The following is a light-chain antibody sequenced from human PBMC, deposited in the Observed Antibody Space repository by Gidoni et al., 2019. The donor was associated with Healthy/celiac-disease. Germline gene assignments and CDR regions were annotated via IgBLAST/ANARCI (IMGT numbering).Light chain of an antibody. V-gene: IGKV3-15*01. CDR1: QRVSSN. Sequence: EIVMTQSPATLSVSPGERATLPCSASQRVSSNFAWYQQKPGQAPRLLIYGASTRATGIPARFSGSGSGTEFTLTISSLQSEDFAVYYCQQYNNWPPSITFGQGTRLEIK. CDR2: GAS. CDR3: QQYNNWPPSIT. J-gene: IGKJ5*01.